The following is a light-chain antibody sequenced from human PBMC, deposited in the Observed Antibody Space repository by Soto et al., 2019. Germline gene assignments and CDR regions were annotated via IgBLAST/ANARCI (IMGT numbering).Light chain of an antibody. CDR2: EVT. Sequence: QSVLTQPASVSGSPGQSITISCTGPSSDVVDYNYVSWYQQHPDEAPRLLIHEVTNRPSGVSNRFSGSKSGNMASLTISGIQGEDEADYYCTSFTTINGLVFGDGTKVTVL. V-gene: IGLV2-14*01. CDR3: TSFTTINGLV. J-gene: IGLJ1*01. CDR1: SSDVVDYNY.